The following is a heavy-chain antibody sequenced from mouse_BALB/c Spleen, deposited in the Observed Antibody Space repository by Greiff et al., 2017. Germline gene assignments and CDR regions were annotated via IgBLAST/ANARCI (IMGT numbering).Heavy chain of an antibody. J-gene: IGHJ2*01. CDR1: GFTFTDYY. D-gene: IGHD2-14*01. Sequence: EVKLVESGGGLVQPGGSLRLSCATSGFTFTDYYMSWVRQPPGKALEWLGFIRNKANGYTTEYSASVKGRFTISRDNSQSILYLQMNTLRAEDSATYYCARDKHYRYDVYFDYWGQGTTLTVSS. CDR3: ARDKHYRYDVYFDY. V-gene: IGHV7-3*02. CDR2: IRNKANGYTT.